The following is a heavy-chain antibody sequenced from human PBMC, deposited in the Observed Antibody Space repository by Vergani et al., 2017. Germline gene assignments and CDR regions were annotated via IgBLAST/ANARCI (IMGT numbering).Heavy chain of an antibody. CDR2: ISSSGNII. D-gene: IGHD2-21*02. J-gene: IGHJ4*02. Sequence: VQLLESGGGLVQPGGSLRLSCAASGFTFSDYYMNWIRQAPGKGLEWVSYISSSGNIIYYADSVKGRFTISRDNAKNSLYLQMNSLRAEDTAVYYCAKDQPEPSYCGGDCYSGIIDYWGQGTLVTVSS. CDR3: AKDQPEPSYCGGDCYSGIIDY. CDR1: GFTFSDYY. V-gene: IGHV3-11*01.